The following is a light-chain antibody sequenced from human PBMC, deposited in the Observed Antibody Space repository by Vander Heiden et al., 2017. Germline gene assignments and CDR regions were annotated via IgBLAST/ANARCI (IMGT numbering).Light chain of an antibody. Sequence: SYKLTQTPSVSLSPGQTASIPCSGDTWGDKYACWEKQTPGQSLVVVIYKDSKRAAGIPERFSGSNSGNTATLTISGTQAMDEADYYCQAWDSSTVVFGGGTKLTVL. CDR1: TWGDKY. CDR3: QAWDSSTVV. CDR2: KDS. V-gene: IGLV3-1*01. J-gene: IGLJ2*01.